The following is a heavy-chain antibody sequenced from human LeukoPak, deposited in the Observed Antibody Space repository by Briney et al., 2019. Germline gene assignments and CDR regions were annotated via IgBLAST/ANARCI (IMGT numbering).Heavy chain of an antibody. CDR1: GGSISNYY. D-gene: IGHD2-15*01. CDR2: IYTSGST. Sequence: SETLSLTCTLSGGSISNYYWSWIRQPAGHRQEWIGRIYTSGSTNYNPPLKSRVTMSVDTSKNQFSLKLSSVTAADMAVYYCARVVAYCSGGSRYSYYYNYMDVWGKGTTVTVSS. CDR3: ARVVAYCSGGSRYSYYYNYMDV. V-gene: IGHV4-4*07. J-gene: IGHJ6*03.